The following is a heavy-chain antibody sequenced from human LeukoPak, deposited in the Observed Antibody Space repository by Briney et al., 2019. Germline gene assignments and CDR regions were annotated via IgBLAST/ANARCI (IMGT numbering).Heavy chain of an antibody. Sequence: SGTLSLTCTVSGGSISSYYWSWIRQPAGKGLEWIGRIYTSGSTNYNPSLKSRVTMSVDTSKNQFSLKLSSVTAADTAVYYCARDRDYYDSSGYTYAFDIWGQGTMVTVSS. V-gene: IGHV4-4*07. CDR2: IYTSGST. CDR3: ARDRDYYDSSGYTYAFDI. CDR1: GGSISSYY. D-gene: IGHD3-22*01. J-gene: IGHJ3*02.